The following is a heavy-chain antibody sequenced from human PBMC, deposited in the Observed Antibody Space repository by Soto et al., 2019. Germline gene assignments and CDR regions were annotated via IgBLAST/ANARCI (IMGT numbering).Heavy chain of an antibody. J-gene: IGHJ6*02. Sequence: QVQLVQSGDEVKKPGASVKVSCKASGYIFVNYGIAWVRQTPGEGLEWMGWISPYTGNTHSATKVQGRLTMTTDTSTSTAYIALGSLTSDDTAVYYFVMVDNYVTPTPQDVLGQGTTVTVSS. D-gene: IGHD3-16*01. CDR3: VMVDNYVTPTPQDV. CDR1: GYIFVNYG. CDR2: ISPYTGNT. V-gene: IGHV1-18*01.